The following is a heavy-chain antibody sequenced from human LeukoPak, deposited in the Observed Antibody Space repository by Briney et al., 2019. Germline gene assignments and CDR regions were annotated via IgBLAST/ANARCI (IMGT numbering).Heavy chain of an antibody. Sequence: PSETLSLTCAVYGGSFSGYYWSWIRQPPGKGLEWIGSIYYSGSTYYNSSLKSRVTISVDTSKNQFSLKLSSVTAADTAVYYCAKHRGYSSSWTSFDYWGQGTLVTVSS. D-gene: IGHD6-13*01. J-gene: IGHJ4*02. CDR2: IYYSGST. V-gene: IGHV4-34*01. CDR1: GGSFSGYY. CDR3: AKHRGYSSSWTSFDY.